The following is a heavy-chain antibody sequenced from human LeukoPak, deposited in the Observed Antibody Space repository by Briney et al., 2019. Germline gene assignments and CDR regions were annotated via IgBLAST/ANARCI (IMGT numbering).Heavy chain of an antibody. J-gene: IGHJ3*02. V-gene: IGHV4-59*01. CDR3: ARDYTMTHASDI. D-gene: IGHD3-22*01. Sequence: SETLSLTCTVSGGSMSDYYWSWIRQPLGKGLEWIGYIYYTGTTNYNPSLKGRVIISIDTSKNQFSLKLSSVTAADTALYYCARDYTMTHASDIWGQGTLVTVSS. CDR1: GGSMSDYY. CDR2: IYYTGTT.